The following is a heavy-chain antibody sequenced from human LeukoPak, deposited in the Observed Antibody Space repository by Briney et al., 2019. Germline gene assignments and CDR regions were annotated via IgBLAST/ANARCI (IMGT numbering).Heavy chain of an antibody. CDR2: INPSGGST. J-gene: IGHJ5*02. Sequence: ASVKVSCKASGYTFTSYGISWVRQAPGQGLEWMGLINPSGGSTSYAQKFQGRVTLTRDMSMSTDYVELSSLRSEDTAVYYCSRDNSVRDTAWWFDPWGQGTLVTVSS. CDR3: SRDNSVRDTAWWFDP. CDR1: GYTFTSYG. V-gene: IGHV1-46*01. D-gene: IGHD2-21*02.